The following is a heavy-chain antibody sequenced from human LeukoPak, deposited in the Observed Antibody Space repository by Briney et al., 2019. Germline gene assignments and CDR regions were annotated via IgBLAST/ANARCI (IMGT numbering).Heavy chain of an antibody. CDR2: INHSGST. D-gene: IGHD5-12*01. V-gene: IGHV4-34*01. CDR1: GGSFSGYC. CDR3: ARGGKWLRFPSGY. Sequence: SETLSLTCAVYGGSFSGYCWSWIRQPPGKGLEWIGEINHSGSTNYNPSLKSRVTISVDTSKNQFSLKLSSVTAADTAVYYCARGGKWLRFPSGYWGQGTLVTVSS. J-gene: IGHJ4*02.